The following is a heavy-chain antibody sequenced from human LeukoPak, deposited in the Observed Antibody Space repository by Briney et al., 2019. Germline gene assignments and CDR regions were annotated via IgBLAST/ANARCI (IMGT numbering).Heavy chain of an antibody. J-gene: IGHJ4*02. CDR3: ARDRVTHPTWVDY. CDR2: IIPIFGIP. Sequence: ASVKVSCKASGDTFSSYVIYWLRQAPGQGLEWMGGIIPIFGIPNYAQNFQGRVTITVDESTRTSYMELSSLRSEDTAVYYCARDRVTHPTWVDYWGQGTLVTVSS. CDR1: GDTFSSYV. D-gene: IGHD4-23*01. V-gene: IGHV1-69*13.